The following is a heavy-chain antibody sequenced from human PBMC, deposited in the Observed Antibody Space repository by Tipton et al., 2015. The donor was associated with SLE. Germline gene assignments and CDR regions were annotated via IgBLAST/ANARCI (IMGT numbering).Heavy chain of an antibody. CDR3: ARDGYNWGDFAFDI. V-gene: IGHV4-61*02. CDR1: GGSISSGSYY. CDR2: IYTSGST. J-gene: IGHJ3*02. D-gene: IGHD5-24*01. Sequence: TLSLTCTVSGGSISSGSYYWSWIRPPAGKGLEWIGRIYTSGSTNYNPSLKSRVTISVDTSKNQFSLRLSSVTAADTAVYYCARDGYNWGDFAFDIWGQGTMVTVSS.